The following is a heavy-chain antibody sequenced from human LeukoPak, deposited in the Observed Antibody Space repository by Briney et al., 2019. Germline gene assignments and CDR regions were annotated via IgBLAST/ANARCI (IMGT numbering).Heavy chain of an antibody. CDR3: AADYGDYNSAFDY. J-gene: IGHJ4*02. CDR1: GGSISSGSYY. CDR2: IYTSGST. D-gene: IGHD4-17*01. V-gene: IGHV4-61*02. Sequence: PSETLSLTCTVSGGSISSGSYYWSWIRQPAGKGLEWIGRIYTSGSTNYNPSLKSRVTMSVDTSKYQFSLKLSSVTAADTAVYYCAADYGDYNSAFDYWGQGTLVTVSS.